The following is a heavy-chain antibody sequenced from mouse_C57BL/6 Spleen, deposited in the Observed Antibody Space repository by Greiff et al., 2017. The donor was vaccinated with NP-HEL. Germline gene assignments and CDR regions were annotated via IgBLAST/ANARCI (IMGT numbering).Heavy chain of an antibody. V-gene: IGHV1-80*01. Sequence: QVQLQQSGAELVKPGASVKISCKASGYAFSSYWMNCVKQRPGKGLEWIGQIYPGDGDTNYNGKFKGKATLTADKSSSTAYMQLSSLTSEDSAVYFCARATSGAMDYWGQGTSVTVSS. CDR3: ARATSGAMDY. D-gene: IGHD4-1*01. CDR2: IYPGDGDT. CDR1: GYAFSSYW. J-gene: IGHJ4*01.